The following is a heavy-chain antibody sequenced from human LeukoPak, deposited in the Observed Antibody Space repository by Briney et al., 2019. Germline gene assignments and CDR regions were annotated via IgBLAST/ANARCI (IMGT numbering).Heavy chain of an antibody. CDR2: ISSSTTTI. CDR3: ASLLSGSNQINDY. Sequence: PGGSLRLSCAASGFAFNTYSMNWVRQAPGKGLEWVSSISSSTTTIYYADSVRGRFTISRDNAKNSLFLQMNSLRAEDTAVYYCASLLSGSNQINDYWGQGTLVTVSS. D-gene: IGHD1-26*01. V-gene: IGHV3-48*01. CDR1: GFAFNTYS. J-gene: IGHJ4*02.